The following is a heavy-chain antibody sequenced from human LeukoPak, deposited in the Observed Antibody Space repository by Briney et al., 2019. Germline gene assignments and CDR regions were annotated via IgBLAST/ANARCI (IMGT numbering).Heavy chain of an antibody. D-gene: IGHD3-10*01. J-gene: IGHJ4*02. V-gene: IGHV3-48*03. CDR3: AKDLHYGSADY. Sequence: GGSLRLSCAASGFTFSSYEMNWVRQAPGKGLEWVSYISSSGSTIYYADSVKGRFTISRDNAKNSLYLQMNSLRAEDTAVYYCAKDLHYGSADYWGQGTLVTVSS. CDR2: ISSSGSTI. CDR1: GFTFSSYE.